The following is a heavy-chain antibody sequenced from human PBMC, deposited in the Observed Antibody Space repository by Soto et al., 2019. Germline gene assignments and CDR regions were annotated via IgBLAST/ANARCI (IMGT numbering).Heavy chain of an antibody. V-gene: IGHV3-48*02. CDR2: ISSSSSTI. J-gene: IGHJ3*02. CDR3: AREEVITGTPDAFDI. D-gene: IGHD1-20*01. CDR1: GFTFSSYS. Sequence: EVQLVESGGGLVQPGGSLRLSCAASGFTFSSYSMNWVRQAPGKGLEWVSYISSSSSTIYYADSVKGRFTISRDNAKNSLYLQMKSLRDEDTAVYYCAREEVITGTPDAFDIWGQGTMVTVSS.